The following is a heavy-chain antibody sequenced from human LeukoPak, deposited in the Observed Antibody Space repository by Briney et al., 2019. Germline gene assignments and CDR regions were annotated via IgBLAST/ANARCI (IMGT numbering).Heavy chain of an antibody. CDR1: GFTFSSYS. CDR2: ISSSSSYI. CDR3: ARGAVAGHNWFDP. Sequence: PGGSLRLSCAASGFTFSSYSMNWVRQAPGKGLEWVSSISSSSSYIYYADSVKGRFTISRENAKNSLYLQMNSLRAEDTAVYYCARGAVAGHNWFDPWGQGTLVTVSS. V-gene: IGHV3-21*01. D-gene: IGHD6-19*01. J-gene: IGHJ5*02.